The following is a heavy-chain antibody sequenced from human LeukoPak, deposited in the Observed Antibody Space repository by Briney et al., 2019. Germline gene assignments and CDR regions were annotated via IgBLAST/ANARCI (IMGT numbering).Heavy chain of an antibody. CDR2: INSDGSST. Sequence: PGGSLRLSCAASGFTFSSYWMHWVRQAPGKGLVWVSRINSDGSSTSYADSVKGRFTISSDNAKNTLYLQMNCLRAEDTAVYYCARAGYCSSTSCYRFDAFDIWGQGTMVTVSS. D-gene: IGHD2-2*01. CDR3: ARAGYCSSTSCYRFDAFDI. V-gene: IGHV3-74*01. J-gene: IGHJ3*02. CDR1: GFTFSSYW.